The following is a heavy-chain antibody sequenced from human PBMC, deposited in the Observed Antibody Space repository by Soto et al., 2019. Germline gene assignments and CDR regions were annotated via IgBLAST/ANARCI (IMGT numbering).Heavy chain of an antibody. J-gene: IGHJ4*02. Sequence: SVKVSCKASGGTFSSYTISWVRQAPGQGLEWMGRIIPILGIANYAQKFQGRVTITADKSTSTAYMELSSLRSEDTAVYYCARDYVDTAMVPGAPEDYWGQGTLVPVSS. V-gene: IGHV1-69*04. CDR2: IIPILGIA. CDR1: GGTFSSYT. D-gene: IGHD5-18*01. CDR3: ARDYVDTAMVPGAPEDY.